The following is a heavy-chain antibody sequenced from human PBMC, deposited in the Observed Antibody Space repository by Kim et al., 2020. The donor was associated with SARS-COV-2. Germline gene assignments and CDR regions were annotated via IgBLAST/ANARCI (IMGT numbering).Heavy chain of an antibody. D-gene: IGHD2-8*01. CDR2: ISYDGSNK. Sequence: GGSLRLSCAASGFTFSSYAMHWVRQAPGKGLEWVAVISYDGSNKYYADSVKGRFTISRDNSKNTLYLQMNSLRAEDTAVYYCASGNLGYCTNGVCYPGDYWGQGTLVTVSS. V-gene: IGHV3-30-3*01. CDR3: ASGNLGYCTNGVCYPGDY. J-gene: IGHJ4*02. CDR1: GFTFSSYA.